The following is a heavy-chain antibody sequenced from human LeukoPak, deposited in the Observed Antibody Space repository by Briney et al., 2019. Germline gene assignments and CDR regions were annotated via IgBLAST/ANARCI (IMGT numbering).Heavy chain of an antibody. Sequence: KASETLSLTCAVYGGSFSGYYWSWIRQPPGKGLEWIGEINHSGSTNYNPSLKSRVTISVDTSKNQFSLKLSSVTAADTAVYYCARGSARSYDILTPITPKNYGMDVWGQGTTVTVSS. J-gene: IGHJ6*02. CDR1: GGSFSGYY. D-gene: IGHD3-9*01. CDR3: ARGSARSYDILTPITPKNYGMDV. CDR2: INHSGST. V-gene: IGHV4-34*01.